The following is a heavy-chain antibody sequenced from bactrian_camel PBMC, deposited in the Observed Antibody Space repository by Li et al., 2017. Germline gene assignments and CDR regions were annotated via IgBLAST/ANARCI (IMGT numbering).Heavy chain of an antibody. CDR1: VDTIGRYC. D-gene: IGHD2*01. J-gene: IGHJ6*01. Sequence: VQLVESGGGSVQVGGSLRLSCVASVDTIGRYCMGWFRQIPDREREGVAGIESDGSTSYADSAKGRFTISQDSAKNILYLQMHSLRIEDTAMYYCAATPFVCPTSVRGVASDFGYWGQGTQVTVS. CDR2: IESDGST. CDR3: AATPFVCPTSVRGVASDFGY. V-gene: IGHV3S55*01.